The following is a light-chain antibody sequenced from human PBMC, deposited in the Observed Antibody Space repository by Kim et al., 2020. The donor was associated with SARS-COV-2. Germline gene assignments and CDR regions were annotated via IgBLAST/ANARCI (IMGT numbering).Light chain of an antibody. J-gene: IGKJ4*01. CDR1: QNVYNG. CDR2: GAS. Sequence: VSPGERVARSCRTRQNVYNGLAWYQQKRGQPPRLLVYGASTRASGILARFSGSGSGTEFTLTISGLQSEDFTVYFCQQYNRWPLTFGGGTKVDIK. V-gene: IGKV3-15*01. CDR3: QQYNRWPLT.